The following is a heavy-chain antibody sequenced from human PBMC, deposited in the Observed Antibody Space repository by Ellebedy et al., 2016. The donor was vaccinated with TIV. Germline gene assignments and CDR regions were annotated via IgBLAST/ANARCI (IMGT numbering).Heavy chain of an antibody. CDR2: IDPSDSYS. CDR1: GYSFTSYW. D-gene: IGHD1-26*01. CDR3: AREFRVGTTTGFGY. V-gene: IGHV5-10-1*01. J-gene: IGHJ4*02. Sequence: GSLRLSXKGSGYSFTSYWINWVRQMPGKGLEWMAKIDPSDSYSKYSPSFQGHVTISADKSISTAYLHWSSLKASDTAMYYCAREFRVGTTTGFGYWGQGTLVTVSS.